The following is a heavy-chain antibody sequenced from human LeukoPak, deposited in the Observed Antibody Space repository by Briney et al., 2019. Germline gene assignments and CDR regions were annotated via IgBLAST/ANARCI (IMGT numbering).Heavy chain of an antibody. CDR2: IYYSGST. J-gene: IGHJ4*02. CDR3: ARDGEPGDAGY. V-gene: IGHV4-39*07. CDR1: SASISSSPYY. D-gene: IGHD1-26*01. Sequence: SETLSLTCTVSSASISSSPYYWGWIRQSPGKGLEWIGSIYYSGSTYYNPSLKSRVTISVDTSKNQFSLKLSSVTAADTAVYYCARDGEPGDAGYWGQGTLVTVSS.